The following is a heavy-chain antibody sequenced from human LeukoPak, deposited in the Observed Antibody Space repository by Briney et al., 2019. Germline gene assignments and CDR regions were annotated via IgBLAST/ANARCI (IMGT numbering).Heavy chain of an antibody. CDR2: ISSSSSYI. V-gene: IGHV3-21*01. CDR3: ARDLGDNYLPYHFDY. Sequence: PGGSLRLSCAASGFTFSSYSMNWVRQAPGKGLEWVSSISSSSSYIYYADSVKGRYTISRDNAKNSLYLQMNSLRAEDTAVYYCARDLGDNYLPYHFDYWGQGTLVTVSS. J-gene: IGHJ4*02. CDR1: GFTFSSYS. D-gene: IGHD5-24*01.